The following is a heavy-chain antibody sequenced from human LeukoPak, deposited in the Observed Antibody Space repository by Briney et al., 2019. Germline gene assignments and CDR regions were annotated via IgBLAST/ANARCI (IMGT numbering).Heavy chain of an antibody. V-gene: IGHV3-9*01. CDR2: ISWDSGSI. CDR3: AKDHYWSIDY. Sequence: GGSLRLSCVASGFNFNDYTIHWVRQAPGKGLEWVSGISWDSGSIGYADSVKGRFTISRDIAKNTLYLQMNSLRAEDTGVYYCAKDHYWSIDYWGRGTLVTVS. J-gene: IGHJ4*02. CDR1: GFNFNDYT. D-gene: IGHD3-3*01.